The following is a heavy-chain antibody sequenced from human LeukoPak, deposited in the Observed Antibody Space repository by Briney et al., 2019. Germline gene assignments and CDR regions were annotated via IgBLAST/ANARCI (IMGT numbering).Heavy chain of an antibody. Sequence: QSGGSLRLSCAASGFTFDEYAIHCVGHGPGKGLEWRSVTSGDGGATDYAASVKGRFTISRDNSKSSLYLQINSLRTEDTALYYCATEKRSNSFSDFDYWGQGTLVTVSS. J-gene: IGHJ4*02. D-gene: IGHD2-2*01. CDR2: TSGDGGAT. CDR3: ATEKRSNSFSDFDY. V-gene: IGHV3-43*02. CDR1: GFTFDEYA.